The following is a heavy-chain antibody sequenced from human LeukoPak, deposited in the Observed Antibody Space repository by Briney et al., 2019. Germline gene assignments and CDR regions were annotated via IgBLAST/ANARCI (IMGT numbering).Heavy chain of an antibody. V-gene: IGHV1-46*01. CDR3: TRSGHFYDSSGYYSTLDY. D-gene: IGHD3-22*01. CDR1: GYTFTSYY. CDR2: INLSGGSR. Sequence: GASVKLSCKASGYTFTSYYMHWVRQAPGQGLEWMGIINLSGGSRSYAQTFQGRVALTSHKSTSTTYLELSSLRSEVTTVQYCTRSGHFYDSSGYYSTLDYWGQGTLVTVSS. J-gene: IGHJ4*02.